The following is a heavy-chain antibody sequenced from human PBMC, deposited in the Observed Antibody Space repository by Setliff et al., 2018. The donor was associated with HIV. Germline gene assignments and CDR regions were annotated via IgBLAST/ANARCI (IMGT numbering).Heavy chain of an antibody. Sequence: SLTCTVSGGSISTSNYYWGWVRQPPGKGMEWVGNVDYTGSTYYNPSLKSRVTISVDTSKNQFSLRLNSVTAADTAVYYCARQGSIVVVTSFDYWGQGTLVTAPQ. CDR1: GGSISTSNYY. CDR2: VDYTGST. D-gene: IGHD2-21*02. V-gene: IGHV4-39*07. J-gene: IGHJ4*02. CDR3: ARQGSIVVVTSFDY.